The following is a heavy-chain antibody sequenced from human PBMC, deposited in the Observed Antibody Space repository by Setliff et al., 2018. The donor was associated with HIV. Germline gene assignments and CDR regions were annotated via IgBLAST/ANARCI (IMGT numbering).Heavy chain of an antibody. CDR2: IKEDGSEK. Sequence: GGSLRLSCAASGFTFSRYWMSWVRQAPGKGLEWVANIKEDGSEKYYVDSVKGRFTISRDNAKNSLFLQLNSLRAEDTALSYCARDCPPKPMVRGVIDDYFDSWGQGPLVTVSS. CDR3: ARDCPPKPMVRGVIDDYFDS. CDR1: GFTFSRYW. J-gene: IGHJ4*02. D-gene: IGHD3-10*01. V-gene: IGHV3-7*03.